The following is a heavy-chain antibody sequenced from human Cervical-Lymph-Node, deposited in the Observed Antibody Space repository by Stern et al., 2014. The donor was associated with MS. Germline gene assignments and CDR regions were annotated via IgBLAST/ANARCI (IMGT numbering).Heavy chain of an antibody. CDR1: GFAFDDYA. D-gene: IGHD3-3*01. CDR3: ATANYEFGYYGMDV. J-gene: IGHJ6*02. Sequence: MQLVQSGGGLVQPGRSLRLSCAAAGFAFDDYAMHWVRPAPGKGLEWVSGLSWSGTKIGYADSVKGRFTISRDNAKNSLFLQMNNLRAEDTALYYCATANYEFGYYGMDVWGQGTAVTVS. V-gene: IGHV3-9*01. CDR2: LSWSGTKI.